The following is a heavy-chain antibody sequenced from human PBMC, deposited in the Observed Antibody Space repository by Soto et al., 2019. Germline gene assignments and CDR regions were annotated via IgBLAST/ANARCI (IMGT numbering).Heavy chain of an antibody. Sequence: GGSLRLSCAASGFTFSSYAMHWVRQAPGKGLEWVAVISYDGSNKYYADSVKGRFTISRDNSKNTLYLQMNSLRAEDTAVYYCAEGYDSSGYYSFDYWGQGTLVTVSS. CDR3: AEGYDSSGYYSFDY. J-gene: IGHJ4*02. CDR2: ISYDGSNK. CDR1: GFTFSSYA. D-gene: IGHD3-22*01. V-gene: IGHV3-30-3*02.